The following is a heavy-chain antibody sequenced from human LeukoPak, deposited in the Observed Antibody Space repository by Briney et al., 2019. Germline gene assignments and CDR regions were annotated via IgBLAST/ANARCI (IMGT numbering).Heavy chain of an antibody. V-gene: IGHV4-59*02. CDR1: GASGSNSH. Sequence: SDTLSLTGAVSGASGSNSHCNWIRQFRGKRLELIGCLSYSGKTDYNPSLSSRFTISRGTANNQVSLKLKSVSAADTAVYYCSEGYFEPFAHWGAGDLVTVSS. CDR2: LSYSGKT. D-gene: IGHD2/OR15-2a*01. J-gene: IGHJ4*02. CDR3: SEGYFEPFAH.